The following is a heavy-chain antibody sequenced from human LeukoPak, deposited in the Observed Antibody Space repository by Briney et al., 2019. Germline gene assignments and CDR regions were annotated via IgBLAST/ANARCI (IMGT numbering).Heavy chain of an antibody. CDR2: INHSGST. CDR1: GGSFSGYY. Sequence: SETLSLTCAVYGGSFSGYYWSWIRQPPGKGLEGIGEINHSGSTNYNPSLKSRVTISVDTSKNQFSLKLSSVTAADTAVYYCARVGGPVSALPDYWGQGTLVTVSS. J-gene: IGHJ4*02. D-gene: IGHD3-16*01. V-gene: IGHV4-34*01. CDR3: ARVGGPVSALPDY.